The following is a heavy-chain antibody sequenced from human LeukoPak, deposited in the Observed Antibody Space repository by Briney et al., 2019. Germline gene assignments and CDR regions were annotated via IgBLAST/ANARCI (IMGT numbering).Heavy chain of an antibody. CDR3: ARPRYGSGSPFWY. V-gene: IGHV1-2*02. CDR2: INPNSGGT. D-gene: IGHD3-10*01. CDR1: GYTFTGYY. Sequence: ASVKVSCKASGYTFTGYYMDWVRQAPGQGLEWMGWINPNSGGTNYAQKFQGRVTMTRDTSISTAYMELSRLRSDDTAVYYCARPRYGSGSPFWYWGQGTLVTVSS. J-gene: IGHJ4*02.